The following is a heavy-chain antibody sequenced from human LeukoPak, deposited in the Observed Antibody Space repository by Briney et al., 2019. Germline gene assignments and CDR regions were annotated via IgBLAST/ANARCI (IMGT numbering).Heavy chain of an antibody. J-gene: IGHJ4*02. CDR3: ARLGDYVPFDY. CDR2: ISGSGGST. CDR1: GFTFSSYG. D-gene: IGHD4-17*01. Sequence: PGGSLRLSCAASGFTFSSYGMSWVRQAPGKGLEWVSAISGSGGSTYYADSVKGRFTISRDNAKNSLYLQMNSLRAEDTALYYCARLGDYVPFDYWGQGTLVTVSS. V-gene: IGHV3-23*01.